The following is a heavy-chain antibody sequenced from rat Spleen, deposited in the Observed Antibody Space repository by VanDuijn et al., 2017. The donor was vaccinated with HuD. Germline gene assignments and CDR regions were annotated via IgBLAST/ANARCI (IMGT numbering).Heavy chain of an antibody. J-gene: IGHJ1*01. CDR3: ARDYSNYFPYWYFDF. CDR1: GFTFSNYG. Sequence: EVQLVESGGGLVQPGRSLKLSCAASGFTFSNYGMHWIRQAPTKGLEWVASVSPSGGHPYYRDSVKGRFSISRDDARSTLYLQMDSLRSEDAATYYCARDYSNYFPYWYFDFWGPGTMVTVSS. D-gene: IGHD1-2*01. V-gene: IGHV5-19*01. CDR2: VSPSGGHP.